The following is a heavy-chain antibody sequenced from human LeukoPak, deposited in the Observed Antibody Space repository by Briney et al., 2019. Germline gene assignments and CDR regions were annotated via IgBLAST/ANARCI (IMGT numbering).Heavy chain of an antibody. J-gene: IGHJ3*02. V-gene: IGHV4-59*01. CDR2: IYYSGRT. CDR1: GGSISSYY. D-gene: IGHD2-2*01. CDR3: ARELSSTGLPADAFDI. Sequence: SETLSLTCSVSGGSISSYYWSWIRQPPGKGLEWIGYIYYSGRTSYNPSLKSRVTISVDTSKNQFSLRLSSVTAADTAVYYCARELSSTGLPADAFDIWGQGTMVTVSS.